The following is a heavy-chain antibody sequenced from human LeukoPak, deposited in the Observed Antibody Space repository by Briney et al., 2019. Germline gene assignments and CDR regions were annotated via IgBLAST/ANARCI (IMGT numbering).Heavy chain of an antibody. J-gene: IGHJ6*02. V-gene: IGHV1-2*02. CDR2: INPNSGGT. Sequence: ASVKVSCKASGYTFTGYYMHWVRQAPGQGLEWMGWINPNSGGTNYAQKFQGRVTMTRDTCISTAYMELGRLRSDDTAVYYCAREKYGDYVGYYGMDVWGQGTTVTVSS. CDR3: AREKYGDYVGYYGMDV. CDR1: GYTFTGYY. D-gene: IGHD4-17*01.